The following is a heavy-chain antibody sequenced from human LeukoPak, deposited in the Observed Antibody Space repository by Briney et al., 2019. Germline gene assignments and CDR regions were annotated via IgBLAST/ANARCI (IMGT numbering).Heavy chain of an antibody. D-gene: IGHD3-10*01. CDR1: GGSISNYY. CDR2: IYYSGST. Sequence: SETLSLTCTVFGGSISNYYWSWIRQPPGKGLEWIGYIYYSGSTNYNPSLRSRVTISVDTSKNQFSLKLNSVTAADTAVYYCARSHGSGSYYNLNDYWGQGTLVTVSS. CDR3: ARSHGSGSYYNLNDY. J-gene: IGHJ4*02. V-gene: IGHV4-59*01.